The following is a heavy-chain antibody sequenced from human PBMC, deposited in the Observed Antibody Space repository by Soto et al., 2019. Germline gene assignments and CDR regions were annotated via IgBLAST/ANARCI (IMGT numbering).Heavy chain of an antibody. Sequence: ASVKVSCKVSGYTLTELSMHWVRQAPGKGLEWMGGFDPEDGETIYAQKFQGRVTMTEDTSTDTAYMELSSLRSEDTAVYYCATGPTSRYCSSTSCPYYYYYYYMDFWGKGTSVTVSS. CDR1: GYTLTELS. CDR3: ATGPTSRYCSSTSCPYYYYYYYMDF. CDR2: FDPEDGET. J-gene: IGHJ6*03. V-gene: IGHV1-24*01. D-gene: IGHD2-2*01.